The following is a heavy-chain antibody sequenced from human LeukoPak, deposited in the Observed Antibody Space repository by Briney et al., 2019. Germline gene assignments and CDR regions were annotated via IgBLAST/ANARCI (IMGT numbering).Heavy chain of an antibody. Sequence: SASVKVSCKASGYTFTSHGISWVRQAPGQGLEWMGWISAYNGNTNYAQKLQDRVTMTTDTSTSTAYMELRSLRSDDTAVYYCARAQARYYYDSSGYPWFDPWGQGTLVTVSS. CDR2: ISAYNGNT. V-gene: IGHV1-18*01. CDR3: ARAQARYYYDSSGYPWFDP. J-gene: IGHJ5*02. CDR1: GYTFTSHG. D-gene: IGHD3-22*01.